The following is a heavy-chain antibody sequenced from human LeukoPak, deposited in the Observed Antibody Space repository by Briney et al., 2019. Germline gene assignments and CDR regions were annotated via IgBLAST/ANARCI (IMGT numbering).Heavy chain of an antibody. Sequence: GGSLRLSCAASGFTFSSYGMHWVRQAPGKGLEWVAVISYDGSNKYYADSVKGRFTISRDNSKNTLYLQMNSLRAEDTAVYYRARVWANSGNYYGEDYWGQGTLVTVSS. J-gene: IGHJ4*02. CDR2: ISYDGSNK. CDR3: ARVWANSGNYYGEDY. CDR1: GFTFSSYG. D-gene: IGHD1-26*01. V-gene: IGHV3-30*03.